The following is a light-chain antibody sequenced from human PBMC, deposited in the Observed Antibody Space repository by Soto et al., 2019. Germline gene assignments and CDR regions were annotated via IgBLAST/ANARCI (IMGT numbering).Light chain of an antibody. CDR1: SSDGGGSNF. J-gene: IGLJ1*01. Sequence: QSALTQPASVSASPGQSITISCTGTSSDGGGSNFVSWYQQHPGKPPKLIIYDVATRPSGVSNRFSGSKSGSTASLIISRLQTEDEADYYCVSFTSSTTYVFGSGTKLTVL. CDR3: VSFTSSTTYV. V-gene: IGLV2-14*03. CDR2: DVA.